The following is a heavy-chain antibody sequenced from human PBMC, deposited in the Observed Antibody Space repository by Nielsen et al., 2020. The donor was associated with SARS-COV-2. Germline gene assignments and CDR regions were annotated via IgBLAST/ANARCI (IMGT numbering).Heavy chain of an antibody. CDR1: GFTFDDYG. D-gene: IGHD4-23*01. Sequence: EGSLRLSCAASGFTFDDYGMSWVRQAPGKGLEWVSVIYSGGSTYYADSVKGRFTISRDNSKNTLYLQMNSLRAEDTAVYYCAKDLGNSGTYWGQGTLVTVSS. CDR2: IYSGGST. J-gene: IGHJ4*02. V-gene: IGHV3-66*01. CDR3: AKDLGNSGTY.